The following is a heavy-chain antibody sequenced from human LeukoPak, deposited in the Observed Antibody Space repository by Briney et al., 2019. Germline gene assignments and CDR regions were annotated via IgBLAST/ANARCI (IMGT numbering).Heavy chain of an antibody. V-gene: IGHV3-9*01. Sequence: AGGSLRLSCAASGFTFSSYSMNWVRQAPGKGLEWVSGISWNSGSIGYVDSVKGRFTISRDNAKNSLYLQMNSLRAEDTALYYCAKDTSRAVGATDVWGQGTTVTVSS. CDR2: ISWNSGSI. J-gene: IGHJ6*02. D-gene: IGHD1-26*01. CDR1: GFTFSSYS. CDR3: AKDTSRAVGATDV.